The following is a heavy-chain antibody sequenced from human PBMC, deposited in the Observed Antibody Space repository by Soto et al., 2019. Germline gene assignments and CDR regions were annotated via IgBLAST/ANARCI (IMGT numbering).Heavy chain of an antibody. V-gene: IGHV3-30-3*01. D-gene: IGHD3-22*01. CDR1: GFTFSNYA. CDR3: ARGYYYDSSGYLF. Sequence: GGSLRLSCAASGFTFSNYAMHWVRQAPGKGLEWVAVISYDGSNKYYADSVKGRFTISRDSSKNTLYLQMSSLRAEDTAVYYCARGYYYDSSGYLFWGQGTLVTVSS. J-gene: IGHJ4*02. CDR2: ISYDGSNK.